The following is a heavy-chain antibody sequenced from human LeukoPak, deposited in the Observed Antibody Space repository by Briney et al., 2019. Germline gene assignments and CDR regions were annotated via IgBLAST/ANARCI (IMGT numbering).Heavy chain of an antibody. CDR1: GGSISSSSYY. CDR2: IYYSGST. Sequence: PSETLSLTCTVSGGSISSSSYYWGWIRQPPGKGLEWIGSIYYSGSTYYNPSLKSRVTISVDTPKNQFSLKLSSVTAADTAVYYCARDFRKQWRSISSDSYNWFDPWGQGTLVTVSS. V-gene: IGHV4-39*07. J-gene: IGHJ5*02. D-gene: IGHD6-19*01. CDR3: ARDFRKQWRSISSDSYNWFDP.